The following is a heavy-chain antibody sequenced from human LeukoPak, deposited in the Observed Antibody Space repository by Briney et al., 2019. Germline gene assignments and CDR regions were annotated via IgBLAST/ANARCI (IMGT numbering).Heavy chain of an antibody. V-gene: IGHV4-61*02. D-gene: IGHD6-13*01. J-gene: IGHJ6*03. CDR3: AREHSSSRRGMDV. Sequence: SQTLSLTCTVSGGSISSGSYYWSWIRQPAGKGLEWIGRTYTSGSTNYNPSLKSRVTISVDTSKNQFSLNLSPVTAADTAVYSCAREHSSSRRGMDVWGKGTTVTASS. CDR2: TYTSGST. CDR1: GGSISSGSYY.